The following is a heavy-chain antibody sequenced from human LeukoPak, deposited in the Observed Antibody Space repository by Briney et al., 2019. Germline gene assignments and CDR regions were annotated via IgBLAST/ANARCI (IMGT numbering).Heavy chain of an antibody. J-gene: IGHJ3*01. CDR3: AEEYSSGWYFR. V-gene: IGHV4-39*01. CDR2: IYYSGST. Sequence: SETLSLTCTVSGGSISSSSYYWGWIRQPPGKGLEWIGSIYYSGSTYYNPSLKSRVTISVDTSKNQFSLKLSSVTAADTAVYYCAEEYSSGWYFRWGQGTMVTVSS. CDR1: GGSISSSSYY. D-gene: IGHD6-19*01.